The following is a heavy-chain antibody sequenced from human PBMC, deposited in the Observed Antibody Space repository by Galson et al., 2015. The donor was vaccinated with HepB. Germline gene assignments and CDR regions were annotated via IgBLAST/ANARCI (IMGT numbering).Heavy chain of an antibody. Sequence: SLRLSCAASGFTFSSYGMHWVRQAPGKGLEWVAVIWYDGSNKYYADSVKGRFTISRDNSKNTLYLQMNSLRAEDTAVYYCARVPSSGWAAVYYYYYGMDVWGQGTTVTVSS. CDR2: IWYDGSNK. V-gene: IGHV3-33*08. CDR3: ARVPSSGWAAVYYYYYGMDV. J-gene: IGHJ6*02. D-gene: IGHD6-19*01. CDR1: GFTFSSYG.